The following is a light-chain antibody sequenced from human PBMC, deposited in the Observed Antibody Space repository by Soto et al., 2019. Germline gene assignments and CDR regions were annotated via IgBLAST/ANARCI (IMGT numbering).Light chain of an antibody. CDR3: QQCGSSPWT. V-gene: IGKV3-20*01. CDR1: QSVSSYY. J-gene: IGKJ1*01. CDR2: AAS. Sequence: EFVLTQSPGTLYFSPGERATLSCRASQSVSSYYLAWYQQKPGQAPRLLIYAASSRATGIPDRFSGGGSGTDFTLTISRLEPEDFAVYYCQQCGSSPWTFGQGTKVDIK.